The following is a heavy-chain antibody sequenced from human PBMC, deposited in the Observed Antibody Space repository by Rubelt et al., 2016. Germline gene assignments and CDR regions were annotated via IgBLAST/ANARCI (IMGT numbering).Heavy chain of an antibody. CDR2: IVVGIGNT. Sequence: QMQLVQSGPEVKKPGTSVKVSCKASGFTFTSSAVQWVRQARGQRLEWQGWIVVGIGNTNYAQKFKERVTITRDMSTRTAYMELSSLRSEDTAVYYCAAYIDIRGYFDYWGQGTLVTVSS. D-gene: IGHD5-12*01. CDR3: AAYIDIRGYFDY. CDR1: GFTFTSSA. V-gene: IGHV1-58*01. J-gene: IGHJ4*02.